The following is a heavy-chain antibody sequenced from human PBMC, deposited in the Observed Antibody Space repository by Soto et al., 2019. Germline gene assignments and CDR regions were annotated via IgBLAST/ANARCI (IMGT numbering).Heavy chain of an antibody. CDR3: ARGVGELLRYYYFYGMDV. CDR2: INHSGST. Sequence: SETLSLTCAVYGGSFSGYYWSWIRQPPGKGLEWIGEINHSGSTNYNPSLKSRVTISVDTSKNQFSLKLSSVTAADTAVYYCARGVGELLRYYYFYGMDVWGQGTTVPVSS. V-gene: IGHV4-34*01. CDR1: GGSFSGYY. D-gene: IGHD1-26*01. J-gene: IGHJ6*02.